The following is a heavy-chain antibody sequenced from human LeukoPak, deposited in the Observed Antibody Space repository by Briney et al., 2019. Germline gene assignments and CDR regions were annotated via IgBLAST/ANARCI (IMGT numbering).Heavy chain of an antibody. CDR2: ISYIDST. D-gene: IGHD4-17*01. CDR1: GGSISTHY. CDR3: ARDQTTVTKGFDI. Sequence: PSETLSLTCTVSGGSISTHYWTWIRQPPGKGLECIGYISYIDSTTYNPSLKSRVTISVDTSKNRFSLKLSAMTAADTAVYFCARDQTTVTKGFDIWGQGTVVTVSS. J-gene: IGHJ3*02. V-gene: IGHV4-59*11.